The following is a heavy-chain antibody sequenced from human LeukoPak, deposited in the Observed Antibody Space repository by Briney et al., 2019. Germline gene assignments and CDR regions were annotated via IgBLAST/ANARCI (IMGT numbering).Heavy chain of an antibody. CDR3: ARELPAGSGSYYYFDY. V-gene: IGHV1-18*01. J-gene: IGHJ4*02. CDR2: ISAYNGNT. Sequence: ASVKVSCKASGYTFTSYGISWVRRAPGQGLEWMGWISAYNGNTNYAQKLQGRVTMTTDTSTSTAYMELRSLRSDDTAVYYCARELPAGSGSYYYFDYWGQGTLVTVSS. D-gene: IGHD3-10*01. CDR1: GYTFTSYG.